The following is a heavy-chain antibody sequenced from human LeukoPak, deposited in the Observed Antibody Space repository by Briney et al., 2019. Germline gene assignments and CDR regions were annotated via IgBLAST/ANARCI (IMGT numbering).Heavy chain of an antibody. CDR1: GFTFSSYA. V-gene: IGHV3-30-3*01. D-gene: IGHD6-19*01. CDR2: ISYDGSNK. Sequence: GGSLRLSCAASGFTFSSYAMHWVRQATGKGLEWVAVISYDGSNKYYADSVKGRFTISRDNSKNTLYLQMNSLRAEDTAVYYCARDQEQWLAWGAFDIWGQGTMVTVSS. CDR3: ARDQEQWLAWGAFDI. J-gene: IGHJ3*02.